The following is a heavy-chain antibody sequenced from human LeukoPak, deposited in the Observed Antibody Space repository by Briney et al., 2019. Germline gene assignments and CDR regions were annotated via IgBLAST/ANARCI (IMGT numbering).Heavy chain of an antibody. D-gene: IGHD1-26*01. J-gene: IGHJ4*02. V-gene: IGHV1-69*06. CDR3: ATASGSYWDFDY. CDR1: GGTFSSYA. Sequence: SVKVSCKASGGTFSSYAISWVRQVPGQGLEWMGGIIPIFGTANYAQKFQGRVTMTEDTSTDTAYMELSSLRSEDTAVYYCATASGSYWDFDYWGQGTLVTVSS. CDR2: IIPIFGTA.